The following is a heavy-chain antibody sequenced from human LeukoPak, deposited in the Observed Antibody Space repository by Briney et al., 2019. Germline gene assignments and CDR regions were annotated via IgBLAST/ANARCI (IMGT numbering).Heavy chain of an antibody. Sequence: SQTLSLTCTVSGGSISSGGYYWSWIRQHPGKGLEWIGYIYYSGSTYYNPSLKSRVTISVDTSKNQFSLKLSSVTAADTAVYYCARGPLKPHAFDIWGQGTMVTVSS. V-gene: IGHV4-31*03. J-gene: IGHJ3*02. CDR2: IYYSGST. CDR3: ARGPLKPHAFDI. CDR1: GGSISSGGYY.